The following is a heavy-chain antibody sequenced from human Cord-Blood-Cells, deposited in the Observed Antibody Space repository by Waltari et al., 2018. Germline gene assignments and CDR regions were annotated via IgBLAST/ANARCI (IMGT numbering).Heavy chain of an antibody. V-gene: IGHV3-9*01. J-gene: IGHJ6*02. CDR3: AKDKADYYYGMDV. CDR1: GFPFDDSA. CDR2: ISWNSGSI. D-gene: IGHD6-13*01. Sequence: EVQLVESGGGLVQPGRSLRLSCPASGFPFDDSAMPWVRQAPGKGLEWVSGISWNSGSIGYADSVKGRFTISRDNAKNSLYLQMNSLRAEDTALYYCAKDKADYYYGMDVWGQGTTVTVSS.